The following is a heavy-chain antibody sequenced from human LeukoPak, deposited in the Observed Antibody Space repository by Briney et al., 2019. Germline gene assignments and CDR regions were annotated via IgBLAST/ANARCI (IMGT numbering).Heavy chain of an antibody. D-gene: IGHD3-16*01. Sequence: PGRSLRLSCAASGFTFNDYAMHWVRQAPGKGLEWVSGISWNSGSIGYADSVKGRFTISRDNAKNSLYLQMNSLRAEDTALYYCAKVGSLGDYGMDVWGQGTTVTVSS. CDR3: AKVGSLGDYGMDV. CDR2: ISWNSGSI. CDR1: GFTFNDYA. J-gene: IGHJ6*02. V-gene: IGHV3-9*01.